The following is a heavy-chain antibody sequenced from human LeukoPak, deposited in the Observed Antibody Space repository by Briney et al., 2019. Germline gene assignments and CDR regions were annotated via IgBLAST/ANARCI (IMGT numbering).Heavy chain of an antibody. CDR2: ISGSGGST. V-gene: IGHV3-23*01. J-gene: IGHJ4*02. CDR3: AKTGPDQLIYLLVDN. CDR1: GFTFSSYA. D-gene: IGHD2-2*02. Sequence: GGSLRLSCAASGFTFSSYAMSWVSQAPGKGLEEVIAISGSGGSTYYADSVKGRFTISRDNSKNTLYLQMNSLRPDDTAVYYCAKTGPDQLIYLLVDNWGQGTLVTVSS.